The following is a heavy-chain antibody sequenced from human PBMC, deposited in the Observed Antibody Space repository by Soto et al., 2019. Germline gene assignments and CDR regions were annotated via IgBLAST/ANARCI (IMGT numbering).Heavy chain of an antibody. J-gene: IGHJ6*02. V-gene: IGHV3-30*18. CDR1: GFTFSSYG. CDR2: ISYDGSNK. CDR3: AKDGITGTTGYYYYGMDV. D-gene: IGHD1-7*01. Sequence: QPGGSLRLSCAASGFTFSSYGMHWVRQAPGKGLEWVAVISYDGSNKYYADSVKGRFTISRDNSKNTLYLQMNSLRAEDTAVYYCAKDGITGTTGYYYYGMDVWGQGTTVTVSS.